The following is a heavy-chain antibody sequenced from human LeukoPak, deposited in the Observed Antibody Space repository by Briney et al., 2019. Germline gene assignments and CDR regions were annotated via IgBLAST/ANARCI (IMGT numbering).Heavy chain of an antibody. D-gene: IGHD1-26*01. Sequence: GASVKVSCKASGYTFTGDYIHWVRQAPGQGLEWMGWINHNSGGTNYAPKFKGRVTTTRDTSISTTYMELNTLRSDDTAMYYCARGGPKPIMGAADCWGQGTLVTVSS. CDR1: GYTFTGDY. J-gene: IGHJ4*02. CDR3: ARGGPKPIMGAADC. V-gene: IGHV1-2*02. CDR2: INHNSGGT.